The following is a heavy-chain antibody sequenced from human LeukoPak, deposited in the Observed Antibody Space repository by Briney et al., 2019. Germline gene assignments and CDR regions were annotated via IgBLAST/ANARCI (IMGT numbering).Heavy chain of an antibody. CDR1: GGSISSYY. D-gene: IGHD6-13*01. CDR2: IYYSGST. CDR3: ARGSGVAAAGTHYFDY. J-gene: IGHJ4*02. Sequence: SETLSLTCTVSGGSISSYYWSWIRQPPGKGLEWIGYIYYSGSTNYNPSLKSRVTISVDTSKNQFSLKLSSVTAADTAVYYCARGSGVAAAGTHYFDYWGQGTLVTVSS. V-gene: IGHV4-59*01.